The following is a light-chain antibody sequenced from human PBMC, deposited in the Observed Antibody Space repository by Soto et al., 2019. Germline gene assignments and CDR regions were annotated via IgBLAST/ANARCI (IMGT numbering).Light chain of an antibody. V-gene: IGKV3-20*01. CDR3: QQYNNWPT. Sequence: EFVLTQSPGTLSLSPGERATLSCRASQTVRNNYLAWYQQKPGQAPRLLIYDASSRATGIPDRFSGGGSGTDFTLTISRLEPEDFAVYSCQQYNNWPTFGQGTKVDIK. J-gene: IGKJ1*01. CDR2: DAS. CDR1: QTVRNNY.